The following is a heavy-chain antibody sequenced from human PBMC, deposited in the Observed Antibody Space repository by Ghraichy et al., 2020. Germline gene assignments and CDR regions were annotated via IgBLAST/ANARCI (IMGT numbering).Heavy chain of an antibody. D-gene: IGHD3-10*01. Sequence: GGSLRLSCAASGFTFSSYGMHWVRQAPGKGLEWVAFIRYDGSNKYYADSVKGRFTISRDNSKNTLYLQMNSLRAEDTAVYYCAKRYYGSGSYTWFDPWGQGTLVTVSS. CDR1: GFTFSSYG. CDR3: AKRYYGSGSYTWFDP. J-gene: IGHJ5*02. CDR2: IRYDGSNK. V-gene: IGHV3-30*02.